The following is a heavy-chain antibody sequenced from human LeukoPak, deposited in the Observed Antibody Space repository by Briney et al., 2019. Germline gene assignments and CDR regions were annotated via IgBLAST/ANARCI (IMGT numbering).Heavy chain of an antibody. CDR2: INSDGSST. CDR1: GFTFSSYW. V-gene: IGHV3-74*01. Sequence: PGGSLRLSCAASGFTFSSYWMHWVRQAPGKGLVWVSRINSDGSSTSYADSVKGRFTISRDNAKNTLYLQMNSLRAEDTAVYYCARTDGSGIYFPFDYWGQGTLITVSS. D-gene: IGHD3-10*01. CDR3: ARTDGSGIYFPFDY. J-gene: IGHJ4*02.